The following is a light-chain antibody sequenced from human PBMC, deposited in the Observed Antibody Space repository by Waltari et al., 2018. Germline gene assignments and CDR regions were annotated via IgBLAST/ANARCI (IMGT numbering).Light chain of an antibody. J-gene: IGLJ3*02. CDR3: AAWDDSLNGWV. Sequence: QSVLTQPPSASGTPGQRVNISCSGSSSNIGSNTVNWYQQLPGTAPKLLSYSNNQRPSGVPDRFSGSKSGTSASLAISGLQSEDEADYYCAAWDDSLNGWVFGGGTKLTVL. CDR2: SNN. CDR1: SSNIGSNT. V-gene: IGLV1-44*01.